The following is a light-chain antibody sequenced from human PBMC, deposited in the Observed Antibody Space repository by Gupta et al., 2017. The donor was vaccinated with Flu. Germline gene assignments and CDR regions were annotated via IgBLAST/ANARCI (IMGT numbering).Light chain of an antibody. V-gene: IGLV2-8*01. CDR2: EVN. Sequence: QSALTQPPSASGSPGQSVTISCTGTSNDIGDYNYVSWYQQHPGKAPKLMIHEVNKRPSGVPDRFSGSKSGNTASLTVSGLQADDAADYYCSSYAGSSNLVFGGGTKLTVL. J-gene: IGLJ2*01. CDR1: SNDIGDYNY. CDR3: SSYAGSSNLV.